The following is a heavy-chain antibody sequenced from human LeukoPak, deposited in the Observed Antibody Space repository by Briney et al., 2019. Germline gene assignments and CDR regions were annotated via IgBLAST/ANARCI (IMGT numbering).Heavy chain of an antibody. V-gene: IGHV1-18*01. Sequence: GASVKVSCKASGYTFTTYTITWVRQAPGQGLEWMGWISPYNGNTNYAQKLQGRVSMTTDTSTSTAYMELRSLRSDDTAVYYCAGDRRTPYYYYYYMDVWGNGTTVTVSS. CDR3: AGDRRTPYYYYYYMDV. CDR1: GYTFTTYT. J-gene: IGHJ6*03. CDR2: ISPYNGNT.